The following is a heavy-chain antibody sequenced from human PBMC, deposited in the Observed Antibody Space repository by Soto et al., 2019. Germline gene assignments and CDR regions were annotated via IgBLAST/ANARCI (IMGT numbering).Heavy chain of an antibody. J-gene: IGHJ3*02. Sequence: PGGSLRLSCAASGFTFSSYAMSWVRQAPGKGLEWVSAISGSGGSTYYADSVKGRFTISRDNSKNTLYLQMNSLRAEDTAVYYCAKDRVVQAAIALDAFAIWGQGTMVTVSS. CDR2: ISGSGGST. V-gene: IGHV3-23*01. CDR3: AKDRVVQAAIALDAFAI. CDR1: GFTFSSYA. D-gene: IGHD2-2*01.